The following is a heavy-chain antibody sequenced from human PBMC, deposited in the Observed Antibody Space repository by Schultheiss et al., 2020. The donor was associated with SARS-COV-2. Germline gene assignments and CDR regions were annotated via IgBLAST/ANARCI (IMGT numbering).Heavy chain of an antibody. CDR3: ARDYWYFDL. J-gene: IGHJ2*01. CDR2: IWYDGSNK. Sequence: GESLKISCAASGFTFSDYYMSWIRQAPGKGLEWAAVIWYDGSNKYYADSVKGRFTISRDNSKNSLYLQMNSLRAEDTAVYYCARDYWYFDLWGRGTLVTVSS. V-gene: IGHV3-33*08. CDR1: GFTFSDYY.